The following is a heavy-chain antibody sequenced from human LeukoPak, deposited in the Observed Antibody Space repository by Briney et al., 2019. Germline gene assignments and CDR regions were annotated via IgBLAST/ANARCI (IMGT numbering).Heavy chain of an antibody. CDR1: GYTFTSYG. V-gene: IGHV1-18*01. Sequence: ASVKVSCKASGYTFTSYGISWVRQAPGQGLEWMGWISAYNGNTNYAQKFQGRVTMTEDTSTDTAYMELSSLRSEDTAVYYCATVGRTYSSSPSYYFDYWGQGTLVTVSS. CDR2: ISAYNGNT. D-gene: IGHD6-6*01. J-gene: IGHJ4*02. CDR3: ATVGRTYSSSPSYYFDY.